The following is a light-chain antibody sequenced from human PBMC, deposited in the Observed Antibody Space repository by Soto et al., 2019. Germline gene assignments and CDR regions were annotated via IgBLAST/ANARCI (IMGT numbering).Light chain of an antibody. J-gene: IGKJ3*01. V-gene: IGKV4-1*01. CDR2: WAS. CDR1: QSVFYKYNKKNY. CDR3: QQYYSSRFT. Sequence: DIVMTQTQDSLPTSLGERATINCKSRQSVFYKYNKKNYMAWYQQKPGQSPKLLIYWASTRESGVPDRFSGSGSGIDFTLTISCLQAEDVAVYYCQQYYSSRFTFGPGTKVDIK.